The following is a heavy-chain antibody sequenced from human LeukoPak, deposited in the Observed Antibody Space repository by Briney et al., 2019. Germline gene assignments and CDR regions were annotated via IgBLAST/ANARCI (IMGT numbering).Heavy chain of an antibody. CDR3: AKSSGSDNSGYYFDY. J-gene: IGHJ4*02. V-gene: IGHV3-9*01. Sequence: GGSLRLSCAASGFTFDDYAMHWVRQAPGKGLEWVSGISWNSGSIGYADSVKGRFTISRDNAKNSLYLQMNSLRAEDTALYYCAKSSGSDNSGYYFDYWGQGTLVTVSS. CDR1: GFTFDDYA. D-gene: IGHD1-26*01. CDR2: ISWNSGSI.